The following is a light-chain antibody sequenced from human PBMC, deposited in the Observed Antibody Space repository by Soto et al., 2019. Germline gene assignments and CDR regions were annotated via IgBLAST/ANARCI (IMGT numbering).Light chain of an antibody. Sequence: IHITQAPSSLSPSVVDRVTRTFRASQSISRHLNWYQQKPGRATRLLIYGSSNLQGGVPSRFSCSGSGTDFTLTISSLLPEDFATYYCQQGYSTTVTVGQGTRLEI. V-gene: IGKV1-39*01. CDR3: QQGYSTTVT. CDR2: GSS. CDR1: QSISRH. J-gene: IGKJ5*01.